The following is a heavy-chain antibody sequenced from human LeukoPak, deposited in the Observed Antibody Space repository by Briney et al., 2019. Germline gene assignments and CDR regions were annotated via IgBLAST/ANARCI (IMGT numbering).Heavy chain of an antibody. V-gene: IGHV4-59*12. D-gene: IGHD3-10*01. J-gene: IGHJ4*02. CDR2: ISYSGRT. Sequence: ETLSLTCTVSGGSINSYYWSWIRQPPGKGLEWIGYISYSGRTNYIPSLKSRVTISVDTSKNQFSLKLSSVTAADTAVYYCARDFSPTYYYGSGSYGLFDYWGQGTLVTVSS. CDR3: ARDFSPTYYYGSGSYGLFDY. CDR1: GGSINSYY.